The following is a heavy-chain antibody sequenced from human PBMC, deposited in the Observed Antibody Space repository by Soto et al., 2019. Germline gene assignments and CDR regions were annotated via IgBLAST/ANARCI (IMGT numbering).Heavy chain of an antibody. J-gene: IGHJ6*04. V-gene: IGHV4-30-4*01. D-gene: IGHD6-6*01. CDR2: IYYSGST. CDR1: GGSISSGDYY. Sequence: SETLSLTCTVSGGSISSGDYYWSWIRQPPGKGLEWIGYIYYSGSTYYNPSLKSRVTISVDTSKNQFSLKLSSVTAADTAVYYCAREGGGQLEEQAPDDPYYYNGMDVGGKGTTVTVSS. CDR3: AREGGGQLEEQAPDDPYYYNGMDV.